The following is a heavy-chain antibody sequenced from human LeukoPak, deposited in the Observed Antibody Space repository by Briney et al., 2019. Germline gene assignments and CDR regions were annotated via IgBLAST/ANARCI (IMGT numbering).Heavy chain of an antibody. Sequence: SETLSLTCAVYGGSFSGYYWSWIRQPPGRGLEWIGEINHSGSTNYNPSLKSRVTISVDTSKNQFSLKLSSVTAADTAVYYCARGPSGYHNTGGQGTLLTVSS. CDR2: INHSGST. CDR1: GGSFSGYY. V-gene: IGHV4-34*01. D-gene: IGHD5-12*01. J-gene: IGHJ4*02. CDR3: ARGPSGYHNT.